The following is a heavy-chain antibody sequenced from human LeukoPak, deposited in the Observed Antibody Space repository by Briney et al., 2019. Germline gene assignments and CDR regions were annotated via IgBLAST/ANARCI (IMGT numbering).Heavy chain of an antibody. CDR1: GFTFSSYS. D-gene: IGHD6-13*01. J-gene: IGHJ4*02. CDR2: ISSSSSYI. Sequence: GGSLRLSCAASGFTFSSYSMNWVRQAPGKGLEWVSSISSSSSYIYYADSVKGRFTISRDNAKSSLYLQMNSLRAEDTAVYYCARGMYSSSWYFDYWGQGTLVTASS. CDR3: ARGMYSSSWYFDY. V-gene: IGHV3-21*01.